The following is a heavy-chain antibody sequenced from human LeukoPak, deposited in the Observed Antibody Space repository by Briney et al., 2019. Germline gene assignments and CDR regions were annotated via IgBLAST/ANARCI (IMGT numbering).Heavy chain of an antibody. CDR1: GFTFSSYW. D-gene: IGHD3-22*01. Sequence: GGSLRLSCAASGFTFSSYWMSWVRQAPGKGLEWVANIKEDGSEKYYVDSLKGRFTIFRDNAKNSLFLQMNSLRAEDTAVYYCARSYHDSSGYYPGSFDYWGQGTLVTVSS. V-gene: IGHV3-7*01. J-gene: IGHJ4*02. CDR2: IKEDGSEK. CDR3: ARSYHDSSGYYPGSFDY.